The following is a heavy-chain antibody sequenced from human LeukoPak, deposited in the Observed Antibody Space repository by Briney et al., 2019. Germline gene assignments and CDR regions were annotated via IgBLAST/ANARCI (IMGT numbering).Heavy chain of an antibody. J-gene: IGHJ6*02. V-gene: IGHV5-51*01. CDR1: GYSFTSYW. CDR2: IYPGDSDS. D-gene: IGHD3-10*01. Sequence: GESLKISCKGSGYSFTSYWIGWVRQMPGKGLEWMGIIYPGDSDSRYSPSFQGQVTISADKSISTAYLQWSSLKVSDTAMYYCASSLSSRYFYGSGTLYYGFDVWGQGTTVTVSS. CDR3: ASSLSSRYFYGSGTLYYGFDV.